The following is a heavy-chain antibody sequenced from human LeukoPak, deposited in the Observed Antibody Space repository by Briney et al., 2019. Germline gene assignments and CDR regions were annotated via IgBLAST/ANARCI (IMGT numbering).Heavy chain of an antibody. D-gene: IGHD2-2*02. CDR1: DGSISGYY. CDR3: ARGYIGVGY. CDR2: IYYSGST. V-gene: IGHV4-59*08. J-gene: IGHJ4*02. Sequence: PSETLSLTCTVSDGSISGYYWSWIRQPPGKGLEWIGYIYYSGSTNYNPSLKSRVAISVDTSKNQFSLKLSSVTAADTAVYYCARGYIGVGYWGQGTLVTVSS.